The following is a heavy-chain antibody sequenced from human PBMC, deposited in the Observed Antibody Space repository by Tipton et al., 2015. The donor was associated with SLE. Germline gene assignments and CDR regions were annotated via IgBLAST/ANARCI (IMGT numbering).Heavy chain of an antibody. CDR3: ARAKLATDPLYFYYGMDV. CDR2: IYYSGTT. CDR1: GGSISSGGYY. Sequence: TLSLTCTVSGGSISSGGYYWTWIRHHPGKGLEWIGYIYYSGTTYYNPSLKSRVTISVDTSKNQFSLKLSSVTAADTAVYYCARAKLATDPLYFYYGMDVWGQGTTVTVSS. V-gene: IGHV4-31*03. D-gene: IGHD5-12*01. J-gene: IGHJ6*02.